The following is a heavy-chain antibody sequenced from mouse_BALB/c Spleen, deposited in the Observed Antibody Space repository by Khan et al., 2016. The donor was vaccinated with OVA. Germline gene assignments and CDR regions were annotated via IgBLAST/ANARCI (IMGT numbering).Heavy chain of an antibody. Sequence: QMQLEESGAELVKPGASVKLSCKASGYAFTNYQMYWVKQRPGQGLEWIGEINPSNGGTNFNEKFKSKATLTVDKSSSTAYMQLSSLTSEDSAVYDCTRGGYGGFAYWGQGTLVTVSA. V-gene: IGHV1S81*02. D-gene: IGHD3-1*01. CDR3: TRGGYGGFAY. CDR2: INPSNGGT. CDR1: GYAFTNYQ. J-gene: IGHJ3*01.